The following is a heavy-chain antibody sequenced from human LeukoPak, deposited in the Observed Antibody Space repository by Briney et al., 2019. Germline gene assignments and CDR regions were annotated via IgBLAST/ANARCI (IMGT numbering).Heavy chain of an antibody. CDR2: ISAGNGNT. CDR3: ARSIVYSSDSDGGYCFDY. D-gene: IGHD6-19*01. CDR1: GYTFTSFA. J-gene: IGHJ4*02. Sequence: ASVKVSCKASGYTFTSFAIHWVRQAPGQRLEWMGWISAGNGNTKFSQKFLGRVSITRDTSAITAYMELNYLRSEDTALYFCARSIVYSSDSDGGYCFDYWGQGTLVTVSS. V-gene: IGHV1-3*01.